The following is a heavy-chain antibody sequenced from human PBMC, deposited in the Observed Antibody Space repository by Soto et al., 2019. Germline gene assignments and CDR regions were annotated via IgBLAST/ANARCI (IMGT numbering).Heavy chain of an antibody. V-gene: IGHV1-69*02. Sequence: QVQLVQSGAEVKRPGSSVKVSCKASGDTFNFYSINWVRQAPGLGLEWMGRVNPIVSMSNYAQKLQGRATMNADTTTRTAYMELSSLRSEDTAIYYCASSYGSGYRAFDYWGQGALVTVSS. CDR3: ASSYGSGYRAFDY. D-gene: IGHD3-10*01. CDR1: GDTFNFYS. CDR2: VNPIVSMS. J-gene: IGHJ4*02.